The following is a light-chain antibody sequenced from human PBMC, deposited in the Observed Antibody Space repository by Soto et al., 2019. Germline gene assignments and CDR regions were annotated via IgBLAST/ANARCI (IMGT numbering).Light chain of an antibody. CDR3: QQYNSYSPT. V-gene: IGKV1-5*03. CDR2: KAS. J-gene: IGKJ1*01. Sequence: DIQMTQSPSTLSASVEDRVTITCRASQSISVWLAWYQQKAGKAPNLLIYKASRLESGVPSRFSGSGSETEFTLTISGLQPGDSATYYRQQYNSYSPTFGQGTKVEVK. CDR1: QSISVW.